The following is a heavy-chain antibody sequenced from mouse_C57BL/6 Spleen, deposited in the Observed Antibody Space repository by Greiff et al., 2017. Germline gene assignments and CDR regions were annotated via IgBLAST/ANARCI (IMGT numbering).Heavy chain of an antibody. CDR3: ARPSDYYGQYYYAMDY. Sequence: EVQLVESGGGLVKPGGSLKLSCAASGFTFSDYGMHWVRQAPEKGLEWVAYISSGSSTIYYADTVKGRFTISRDNAKNTLFLQMTSLRSEDTAMYYCARPSDYYGQYYYAMDYWGQGTSVTVSS. CDR1: GFTFSDYG. V-gene: IGHV5-17*01. CDR2: ISSGSSTI. D-gene: IGHD1-1*01. J-gene: IGHJ4*01.